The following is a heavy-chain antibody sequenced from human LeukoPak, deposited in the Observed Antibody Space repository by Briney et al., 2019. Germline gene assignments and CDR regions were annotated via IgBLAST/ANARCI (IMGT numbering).Heavy chain of an antibody. Sequence: SGESLKISCKGSGYIFTSYWIGWVRQMPGKGLEWMGIIYPGDSDTRYSPSFQGQVTISADKSISTAYLQWSSLKASDTAMYYCARQDTAMALYYFDYWGQGTLVTVSS. V-gene: IGHV5-51*01. D-gene: IGHD5-18*01. CDR3: ARQDTAMALYYFDY. CDR2: IYPGDSDT. CDR1: GYIFTSYW. J-gene: IGHJ4*02.